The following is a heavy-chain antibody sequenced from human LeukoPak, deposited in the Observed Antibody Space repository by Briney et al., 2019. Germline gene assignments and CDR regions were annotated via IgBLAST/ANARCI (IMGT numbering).Heavy chain of an antibody. CDR1: GGSFSGYY. D-gene: IGHD6-19*01. CDR3: ARPYSSGWYDRFFDY. Sequence: SETLSLTCAVYGGSFSGYYWSWIRQPPGKGLEWIGEINHSGSTNYNPSLKSRVTISVDTSKNQFSLKLSSVTAADTAVCYCARPYSSGWYDRFFDYWGQGTLVTVSS. V-gene: IGHV4-34*01. J-gene: IGHJ4*02. CDR2: INHSGST.